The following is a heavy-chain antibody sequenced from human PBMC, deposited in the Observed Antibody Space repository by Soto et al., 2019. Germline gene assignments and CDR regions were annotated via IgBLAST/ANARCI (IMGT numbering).Heavy chain of an antibody. D-gene: IGHD1-1*01. J-gene: IGHJ4*02. CDR3: AKSVYNWNDGFFDY. Sequence: HPGGSLRLSCAASGFTFSSYGMHWVRQAPGKGLEWVAVIWYDGSNKWYADSVKGRFTISRDNSKNTLYLQMNSLRAEDTAVYYCAKSVYNWNDGFFDYWGQGTLVTVSS. V-gene: IGHV3-33*06. CDR2: IWYDGSNK. CDR1: GFTFSSYG.